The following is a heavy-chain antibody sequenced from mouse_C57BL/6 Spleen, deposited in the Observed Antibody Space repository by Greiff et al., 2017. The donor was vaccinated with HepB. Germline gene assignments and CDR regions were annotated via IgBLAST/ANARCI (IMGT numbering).Heavy chain of an antibody. CDR1: GYTFTSYW. CDR3: SVIYYGNYDYAMDY. J-gene: IGHJ4*01. D-gene: IGHD2-1*01. CDR2: IDPEDGET. Sequence: VQLQQPGAELVKPGASVKLSCKASGYTFTSYWMHWVKQRPGRGLEWIGRIDPEDGETKYAPKFQGKATITADTSSNTAYLQLSSLTSEDTAVYYCSVIYYGNYDYAMDYWGQGTSVTVSS. V-gene: IGHV14-2*01.